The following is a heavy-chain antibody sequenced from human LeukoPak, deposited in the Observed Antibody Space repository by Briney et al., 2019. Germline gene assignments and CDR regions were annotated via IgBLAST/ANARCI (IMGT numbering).Heavy chain of an antibody. CDR1: GYSFTSYW. V-gene: IGHV5-51*01. Sequence: GESLKLPCKGSGYSFTSYWIGWVRQMPGKGLEWMGIIYPGDSDTRYSPSFQGQVTISADKSISTAYLQWSSLKASDTAIYYCARQATGGGWYGNYWGQGTLVTVSS. J-gene: IGHJ4*02. CDR3: ARQATGGGWYGNY. D-gene: IGHD6-19*01. CDR2: IYPGDSDT.